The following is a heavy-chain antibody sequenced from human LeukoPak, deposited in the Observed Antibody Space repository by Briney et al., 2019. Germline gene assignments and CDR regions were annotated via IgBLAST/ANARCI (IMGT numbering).Heavy chain of an antibody. V-gene: IGHV3-15*01. J-gene: IGHJ6*03. CDR2: IKSKTDGGTT. CDR1: GFTFSNAW. CDR3: TTDPIGYCSGGSCYSNYYYYYYMDV. Sequence: PGGCLRLSCAASGFTFSNAWMSWVRQAPGKELEWVGRIKSKTDGGTTDYAAPVKGRFTISRDDSKNTLYLQMNSLKTEDTAVYYCTTDPIGYCSGGSCYSNYYYYYYMDVWGKGTTVTVSS. D-gene: IGHD2-15*01.